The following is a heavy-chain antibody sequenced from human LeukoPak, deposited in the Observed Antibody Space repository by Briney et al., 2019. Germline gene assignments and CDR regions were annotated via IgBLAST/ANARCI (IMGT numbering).Heavy chain of an antibody. CDR2: ISYIGST. CDR1: GDSFSSHY. D-gene: IGHD4-17*01. CDR3: ARDLVTVTKGFDI. V-gene: IGHV4-59*11. J-gene: IGHJ3*02. Sequence: SETLSLTCAVSGDSFSSHYWTWIRQPPGKGLEWIGYISYIGSTNYNPSLKSRVTISIDTSKNQFSLKLTSVTAADTAVYYCARDLVTVTKGFDIWGQGAMVSVSS.